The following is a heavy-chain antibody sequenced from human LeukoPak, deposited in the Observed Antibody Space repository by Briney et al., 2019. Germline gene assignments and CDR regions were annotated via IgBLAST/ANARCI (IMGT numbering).Heavy chain of an antibody. V-gene: IGHV3-23*01. D-gene: IGHD6-19*01. CDR1: GFTFSSYA. CDR3: ARRSQYSSGWDFDY. CDR2: ISASGGGT. Sequence: GGSLRLSCAASGFTFSSYAMSWVRQAPGKGLEWVSAISASGGGTYYADSVKGRFTISRDNSKNTLYLQMNSLRAEDTAVYYCARRSQYSSGWDFDYWGQGTLVTVSS. J-gene: IGHJ4*02.